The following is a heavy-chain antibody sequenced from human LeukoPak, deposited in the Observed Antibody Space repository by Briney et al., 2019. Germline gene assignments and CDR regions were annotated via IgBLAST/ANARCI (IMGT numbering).Heavy chain of an antibody. Sequence: ASVKVSCKASGYTFTGYYMHWVRQAPGQGLEWMGWINPNSGATNYAQKFQGRVTMTRDTSISTAYMELSRLTSDDTAVYYCARVRQNWFDPWGQGTLVTVSS. V-gene: IGHV1-2*02. CDR1: GYTFTGYY. CDR2: INPNSGAT. J-gene: IGHJ5*02. CDR3: ARVRQNWFDP.